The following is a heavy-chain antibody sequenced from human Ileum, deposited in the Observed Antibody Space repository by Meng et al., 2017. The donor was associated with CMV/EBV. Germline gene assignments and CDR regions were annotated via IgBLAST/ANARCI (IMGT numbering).Heavy chain of an antibody. V-gene: IGHV3-53*01. CDR1: GFSVSSND. D-gene: IGHD1-26*01. Sequence: GGPLRLSCAASGFSVSSNDMSWVRQAPGKGLEWVSVIYSGGTTYYADSVKGRITISRDNSKNTLNLQMNSLRVEDTAVYYCARYRHYGMDVWGQGTTVTVSS. J-gene: IGHJ6*02. CDR3: ARYRHYGMDV. CDR2: IYSGGTT.